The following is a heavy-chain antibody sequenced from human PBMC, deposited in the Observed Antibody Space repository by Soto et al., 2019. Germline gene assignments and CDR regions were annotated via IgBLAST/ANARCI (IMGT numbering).Heavy chain of an antibody. V-gene: IGHV4-34*01. CDR3: AKFKNSYYYGLDV. J-gene: IGHJ6*02. Sequence: SETLSLTCGVYGGSFSGYYWSWVRQPPGKGLEWIGAINQSGGTNYNPSLKSRVTISVDTSKNQFSLGLSSVTAADTAIYYCAKFKNSYYYGLDVWGPGTAVTVSS. CDR2: INQSGGT. CDR1: GGSFSGYY.